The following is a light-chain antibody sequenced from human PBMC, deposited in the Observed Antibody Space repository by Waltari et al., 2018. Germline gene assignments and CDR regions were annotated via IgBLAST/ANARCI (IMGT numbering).Light chain of an antibody. J-gene: IGLJ3*02. CDR3: NAYAGSSSWV. Sequence: QSALTQPASVSGSPGQSITISCTGTSSDVGFYNYVSWYQQHPGKAPKLMIYDVSERPSVLSNRFSGSKSGNTASLTISGLQAEDEADYYCNAYAGSSSWVFGGGTKLTVL. CDR2: DVS. CDR1: SSDVGFYNY. V-gene: IGLV2-14*01.